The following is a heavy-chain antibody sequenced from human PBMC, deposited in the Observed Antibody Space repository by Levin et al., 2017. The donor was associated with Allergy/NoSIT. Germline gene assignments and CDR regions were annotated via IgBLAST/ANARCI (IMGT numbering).Heavy chain of an antibody. Sequence: GGSLRLSCAASGFTFSSYAMHWVRQAPGKGLEWVAVISYDGSNKYYADSVKGRLTISRDNSKNTLYLQMNSLRAEDTTVYYCARDGGRYTHRNYYYGMDVWGQGTTVTVSS. CDR1: GFTFSSYA. V-gene: IGHV3-30*04. D-gene: IGHD6-19*01. CDR3: ARDGGRYTHRNYYYGMDV. CDR2: ISYDGSNK. J-gene: IGHJ6*02.